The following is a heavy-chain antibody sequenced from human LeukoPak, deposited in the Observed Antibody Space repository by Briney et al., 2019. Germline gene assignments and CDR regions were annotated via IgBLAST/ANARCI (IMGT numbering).Heavy chain of an antibody. D-gene: IGHD4-17*01. CDR3: ARLPLYDYGDPPGLY. Sequence: GGSLRLSCAASGFTFSSYAMHWVRQAPGKGLEWVAVISYDGSNKYYADSVKGRFTISRDNSKNTLYLQMNSLRAEDTAVYYCARLPLYDYGDPPGLYWGQGTLVTVSS. J-gene: IGHJ4*02. CDR1: GFTFSSYA. V-gene: IGHV3-30-3*01. CDR2: ISYDGSNK.